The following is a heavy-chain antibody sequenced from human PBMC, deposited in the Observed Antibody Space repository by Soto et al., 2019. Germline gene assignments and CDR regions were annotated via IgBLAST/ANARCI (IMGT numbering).Heavy chain of an antibody. V-gene: IGHV3-48*04. J-gene: IGHJ6*03. CDR3: ARDRVTTGPATKVGYYYYMDV. CDR2: ISSDSRTI. CDR1: GFSLSDYA. Sequence: GGSLRLSCVASGFSLSDYAVNWVRQAPGKGLEWVSFISSDSRTIYYADSVRGRFTVSRDNAENSVYLQMNSLRAEDTAVYYCARDRVTTGPATKVGYYYYMDVWGKGTTVTVSS. D-gene: IGHD4-17*01.